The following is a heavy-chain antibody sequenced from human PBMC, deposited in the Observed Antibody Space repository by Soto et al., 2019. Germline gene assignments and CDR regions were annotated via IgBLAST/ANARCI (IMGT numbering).Heavy chain of an antibody. Sequence: EVQLVESGGGLVQPGGSLRLSCAASGFTFSDYWMFWVRQVPGKGLVWVSRINRDGITTTYAESVKGRFTISRDNAKNTLYLQMSALRDDDTAVYYCARRPVNGTWFDPWGQGTLVTVSS. CDR1: GFTFSDYW. J-gene: IGHJ5*02. V-gene: IGHV3-74*03. CDR2: INRDGITT. CDR3: ARRPVNGTWFDP. D-gene: IGHD2-8*01.